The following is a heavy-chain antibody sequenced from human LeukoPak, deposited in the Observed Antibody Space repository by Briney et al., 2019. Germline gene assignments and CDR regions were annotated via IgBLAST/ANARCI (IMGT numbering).Heavy chain of an antibody. Sequence: PGGSLRLSCAASGFTFSSYGMHWVRQAPGKGLEWVAFIRYDGSNKYYADSVKGRFTISRDNSKNTLYLQMNSLRAEDTAVYYCAKDHGGDSNYFYFDYWGQGTLVTVSS. CDR2: IRYDGSNK. D-gene: IGHD4-11*01. J-gene: IGHJ4*02. CDR1: GFTFSSYG. CDR3: AKDHGGDSNYFYFDY. V-gene: IGHV3-30*02.